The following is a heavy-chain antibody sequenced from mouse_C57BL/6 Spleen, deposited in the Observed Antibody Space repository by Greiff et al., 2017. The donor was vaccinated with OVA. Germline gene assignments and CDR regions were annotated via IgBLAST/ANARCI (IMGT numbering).Heavy chain of an antibody. Sequence: EVQLVESGGGLVKPGGSLKLSCAASGFTFSDYGMHWVRQAPEKGLEWVAYISSGSTIYYADTVKGRFTISRDNAKNTLFLQMTSLRSEDTAMYYCARPDYRGGYFDYWGQGTTLTVSS. CDR1: GFTFSDYG. V-gene: IGHV5-17*01. D-gene: IGHD2-12*01. CDR3: ARPDYRGGYFDY. CDR2: ISSGSTI. J-gene: IGHJ2*01.